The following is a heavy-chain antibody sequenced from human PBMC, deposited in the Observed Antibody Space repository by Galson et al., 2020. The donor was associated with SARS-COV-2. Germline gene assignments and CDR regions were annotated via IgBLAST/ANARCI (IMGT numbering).Heavy chain of an antibody. V-gene: IGHV3-7*04. Sequence: QLGESLKISCAASGFPFSSYWMSWVRPAPGKGLAWVANIKHDGSEKYYVDSVKGRFTISRDNAKNSLYLQMNSLRAEDTAVYYCARGVLRYFDWSLITYYYYYGMDVWGQGTTVTVSS. CDR1: GFPFSSYW. CDR2: IKHDGSEK. CDR3: ARGVLRYFDWSLITYYYYYGMDV. D-gene: IGHD3-9*01. J-gene: IGHJ6*02.